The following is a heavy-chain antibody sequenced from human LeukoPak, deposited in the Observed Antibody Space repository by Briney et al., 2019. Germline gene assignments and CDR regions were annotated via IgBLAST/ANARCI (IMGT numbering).Heavy chain of an antibody. CDR3: ARAYYFDDSGGYVYFDY. CDR2: IYHSATT. D-gene: IGHD3-22*01. CDR1: GYTSSCGYY. V-gene: IGHV4-38-2*01. J-gene: IGHJ4*02. Sequence: PSETLSLTCSVSGYTSSCGYYWGWIPEPPVKGLEWIESIYHSATTSYNPSLNIRVTISLAISTTYFSLNLPSLSPTDTAVYYCARAYYFDDSGGYVYFDYWGQGTLVTVSS.